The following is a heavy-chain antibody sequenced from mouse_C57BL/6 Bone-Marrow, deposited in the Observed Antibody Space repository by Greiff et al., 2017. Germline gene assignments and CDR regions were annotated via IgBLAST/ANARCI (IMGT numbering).Heavy chain of an antibody. V-gene: IGHV1-50*01. CDR2: VDPSDSYT. J-gene: IGHJ3*01. Sequence: QVQLQQPGAELVKPGASVKLSCKASGYTFTSYWMQWVKQRPGQGLEWIGEVDPSDSYTNYNQKFKGKATLTVDTSSSTDYMQLSSLTSEDSAVYYCAPSWAYWGQGTLVTVSA. CDR1: GYTFTSYW. CDR3: APSWAY.